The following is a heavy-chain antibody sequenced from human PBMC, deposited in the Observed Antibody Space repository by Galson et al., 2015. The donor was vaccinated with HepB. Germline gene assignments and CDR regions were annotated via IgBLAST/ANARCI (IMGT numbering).Heavy chain of an antibody. D-gene: IGHD2-2*01. CDR1: GYTFTSYG. V-gene: IGHV1-18*01. J-gene: IGHJ6*02. CDR3: ARDWGELYCSSTSCYDDDYYYYGMDV. CDR2: ISAYNGNT. Sequence: QSGAEVKKPGASVKVSCKASGYTFTSYGISWVRQAPGQGLEWMGWISAYNGNTNYAQKLQGRVTMTTDTSTSTAYMELRSLRSDDTAVYYCARDWGELYCSSTSCYDDDYYYYGMDVWGQGTTVTVSS.